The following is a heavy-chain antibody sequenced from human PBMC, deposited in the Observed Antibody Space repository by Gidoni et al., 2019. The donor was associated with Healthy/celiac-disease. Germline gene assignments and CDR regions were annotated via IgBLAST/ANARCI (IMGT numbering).Heavy chain of an antibody. CDR3: EKASTVTTIGDYYGMDV. D-gene: IGHD4-17*01. CDR1: GFTFSSYS. Sequence: GGGLVQPGGSLRLSCAASGFTFSSYSMNWVRQAPGKGLEWVSYISSSSSTIYYADSVKGRFTISRDNAKNSLYLQMNSLRDEDTAVYYCEKASTVTTIGDYYGMDVWGQGTTVTVSS. CDR2: ISSSSSTI. J-gene: IGHJ6*02. V-gene: IGHV3-48*02.